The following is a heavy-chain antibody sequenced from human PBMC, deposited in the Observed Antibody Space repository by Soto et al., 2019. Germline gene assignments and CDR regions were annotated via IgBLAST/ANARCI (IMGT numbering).Heavy chain of an antibody. CDR1: GGSVSSGSYY. V-gene: IGHV4-61*01. J-gene: IGHJ4*02. CDR3: ARLVGTGDRVFDY. CDR2: IYYSGST. Sequence: QVQLQESGPGLVKHSETLSLTCTVSGGSVSSGSYYWSWIRQPPGKGLEWIGYIYYSGSTNYNPSLKSRVTISVDTSKTQFSLKLSSVTAADTAVYYCARLVGTGDRVFDYWGQGTLVTVPS. D-gene: IGHD1-26*01.